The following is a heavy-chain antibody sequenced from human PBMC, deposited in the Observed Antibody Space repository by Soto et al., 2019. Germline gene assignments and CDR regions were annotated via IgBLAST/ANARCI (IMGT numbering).Heavy chain of an antibody. CDR2: ISGSGGST. CDR1: GFTFSSYA. CDR3: ASSEDYGDYGWFDP. D-gene: IGHD4-17*01. Sequence: LRLSCAASGFTFSSYAMSWVRQSPGKGLEWVSAISGSGGSTYYADSVKGRFTISRDNSKNTLYLQMNSLRAEDTAVYYCASSEDYGDYGWFDPWGQGTLVTVSS. V-gene: IGHV3-23*01. J-gene: IGHJ5*02.